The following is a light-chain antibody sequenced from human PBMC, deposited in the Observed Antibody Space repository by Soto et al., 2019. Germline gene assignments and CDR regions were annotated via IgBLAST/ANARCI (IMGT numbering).Light chain of an antibody. CDR2: DVS. J-gene: IGLJ2*01. Sequence: QSALTQPASVSGSPGQSSTISCTGTSSDVGVYNYVSWYQQHPGNAPTLMIYDVSNRPAGVSNRFSGSKSGHPASLTISGLQAEDEADYYCSSYTSSSTLVVFGGGTKLTVL. CDR3: SSYTSSSTLVV. V-gene: IGLV2-14*01. CDR1: SSDVGVYNY.